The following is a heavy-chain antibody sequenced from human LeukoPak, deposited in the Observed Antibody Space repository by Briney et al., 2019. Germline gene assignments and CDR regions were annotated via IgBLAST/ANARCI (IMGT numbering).Heavy chain of an antibody. V-gene: IGHV4-4*02. Sequence: SETLSLTCAVSGGSISSSNWWSWVRQPPGKGLEWIGEIYHSGSTNYNPSLKSRVTISVDTSKNQFSLKLSSVTAADTAVYYCARLRPYYYGSGSYFDYWGQGTLVTVSS. J-gene: IGHJ4*02. CDR2: IYHSGST. CDR1: GGSISSSNW. D-gene: IGHD3-10*01. CDR3: ARLRPYYYGSGSYFDY.